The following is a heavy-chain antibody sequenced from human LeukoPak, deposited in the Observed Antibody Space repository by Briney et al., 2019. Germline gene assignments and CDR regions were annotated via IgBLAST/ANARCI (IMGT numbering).Heavy chain of an antibody. Sequence: ASVKVSCKASGYTFTGYYMHWVRQAPGQGLEWMGWINPNSGGTNYAQKFQGRVTMTRDTSISTAYMELSGLRSDNTAVYYCALGYCSGGSCYVLDYWGQGTLVTVSS. D-gene: IGHD2-15*01. CDR3: ALGYCSGGSCYVLDY. V-gene: IGHV1-2*02. J-gene: IGHJ4*02. CDR1: GYTFTGYY. CDR2: INPNSGGT.